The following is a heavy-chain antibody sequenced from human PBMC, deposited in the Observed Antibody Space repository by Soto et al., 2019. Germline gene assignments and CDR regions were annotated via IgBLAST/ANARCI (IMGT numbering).Heavy chain of an antibody. V-gene: IGHV4-30-2*05. CDR2: IYHSGST. Sequence: PSETLSLTCAVSGGSISSGGYSWSWIRQPPGKGLEWIGYIYHSGSTNYNPSLKSRVTISVDTSMNQFSLALTSVTAADTAMYYCARGSTTEKVDSWGQGILVTVSS. CDR1: GGSISSGGYS. CDR3: ARGSTTEKVDS. J-gene: IGHJ4*02.